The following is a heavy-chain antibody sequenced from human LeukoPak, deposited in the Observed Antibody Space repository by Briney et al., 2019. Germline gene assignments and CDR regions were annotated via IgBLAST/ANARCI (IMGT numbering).Heavy chain of an antibody. CDR1: GFTFSSYN. D-gene: IGHD6-13*01. CDR2: ISSSSSTI. V-gene: IGHV3-48*04. Sequence: GGSLRLSCAASGFTFSSYNMNWVRQAPGKGLEWVSYISSSSSTIYYADSVKGRFTISRDNAKNSLYLQMNSLRAEDTAVYYCARERQPDASDIWGQGTMVTVSS. J-gene: IGHJ3*02. CDR3: ARERQPDASDI.